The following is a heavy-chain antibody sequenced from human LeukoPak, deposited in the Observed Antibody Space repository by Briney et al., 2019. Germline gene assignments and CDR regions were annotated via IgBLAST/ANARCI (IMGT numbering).Heavy chain of an antibody. J-gene: IGHJ3*02. V-gene: IGHV4-4*07. Sequence: SEILSLTCTVSGDSISSYYWSWIRQPAGKGLEWIGRIYTSGSTNYNPSLKSRVTMSVDTSKNQFSLKLSSVTAADTAVYYCASDSVLTKYSSSWYGPTKNRDDAFDIWGQGTMVTVSS. CDR2: IYTSGST. CDR3: ASDSVLTKYSSSWYGPTKNRDDAFDI. CDR1: GDSISSYY. D-gene: IGHD6-13*01.